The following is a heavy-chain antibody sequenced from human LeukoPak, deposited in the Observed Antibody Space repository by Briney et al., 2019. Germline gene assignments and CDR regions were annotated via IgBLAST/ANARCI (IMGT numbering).Heavy chain of an antibody. CDR3: ARLGHTADFDY. D-gene: IGHD2-21*02. CDR1: GDSISSGGYS. CDR2: IYHSGST. Sequence: SQTLSLTCAVSGDSISSGGYSWSWIRQPPGKGLEWIGYIYHSGSTYYNPSLKSRVTISVDRSKNQFSLKLSSVTAADTAVYYCARLGHTADFDYWGQGTLVTVSS. V-gene: IGHV4-30-2*01. J-gene: IGHJ4*02.